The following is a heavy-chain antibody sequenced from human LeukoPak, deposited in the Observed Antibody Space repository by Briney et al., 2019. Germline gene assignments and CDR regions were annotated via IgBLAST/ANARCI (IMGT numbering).Heavy chain of an antibody. CDR3: ARAGYYYYYYMDV. CDR2: MNQDGSGK. Sequence: GGSLRLSCAASGSTFSSYWMRWVRQAPGKGLECVANMNQDGSGKYYVDSVKGRFTISRDNAKNSLYLQMNSLRAEDTAVYYCARAGYYYYYYMDVWGKGTTVTVSS. CDR1: GSTFSSYW. V-gene: IGHV3-7*01. J-gene: IGHJ6*03.